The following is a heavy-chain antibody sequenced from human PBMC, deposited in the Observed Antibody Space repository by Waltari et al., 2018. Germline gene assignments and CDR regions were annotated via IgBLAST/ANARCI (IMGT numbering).Heavy chain of an antibody. Sequence: QVQLQESGPGRVKPSETLSLTCSVSGDSVNSFYWSWLRPPAGKGLEWIGRISSSGSIDYNPSLRRRVTMSLEMSKNQFSLQLASVTAADTAVYFCSRGPRQSGSSSWIFDYWGQG. CDR2: ISSSGSI. D-gene: IGHD6-13*01. V-gene: IGHV4-4*07. CDR3: SRGPRQSGSSSWIFDY. CDR1: GDSVNSFY. J-gene: IGHJ4*02.